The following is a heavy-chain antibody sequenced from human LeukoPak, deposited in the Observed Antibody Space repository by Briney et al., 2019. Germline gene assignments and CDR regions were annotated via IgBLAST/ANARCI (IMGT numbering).Heavy chain of an antibody. V-gene: IGHV3-48*04. D-gene: IGHD4-17*01. CDR3: VRRGPTTVTTHDAFDI. Sequence: GGSLRLSCAASGFTFSSYSMNWVRQAPGKGLDWLSYISGPSNAIYYADSVKGRFTISRDNARNSVYLQMNSLRAGDTAVYYCVRRGPTTVTTHDAFDIWGQGTMVTVSS. CDR1: GFTFSSYS. CDR2: ISGPSNAI. J-gene: IGHJ3*02.